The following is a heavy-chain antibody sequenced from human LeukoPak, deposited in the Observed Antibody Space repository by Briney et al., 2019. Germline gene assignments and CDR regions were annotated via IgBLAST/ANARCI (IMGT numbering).Heavy chain of an antibody. D-gene: IGHD4-17*01. CDR2: ISGSGGST. J-gene: IGHJ4*02. CDR1: GFTFSSYA. CDR3: AKAAESVDGDDGFDY. Sequence: GRSLRLSCAASGFTFSSYAMSWVRQAPGKGLEWVSAISGSGGSTYYADSVKGRFAISRDNSKNTLYLQMNSLRAEDTAVYYCAKAAESVDGDDGFDYWGQGTLVTVSS. V-gene: IGHV3-23*01.